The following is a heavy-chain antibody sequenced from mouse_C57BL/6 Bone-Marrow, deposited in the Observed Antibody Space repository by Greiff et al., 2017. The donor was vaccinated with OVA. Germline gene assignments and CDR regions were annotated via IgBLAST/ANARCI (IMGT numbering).Heavy chain of an antibody. CDR2: IYPGSGST. CDR3: ARFITAVVATRGWYFDV. J-gene: IGHJ1*03. V-gene: IGHV1-55*01. CDR1: GYTFTSYW. Sequence: QVQPQQPGAELVKPGASVKLSCKASGYTFTSYWITWVKQRPGQGLEWIGDIYPGSGSTNYNEKFKSKATLTVDTSSSTAYMQLSSLTSEDSAVYYCARFITAVVATRGWYFDVWGTGTTVTVSS. D-gene: IGHD1-1*01.